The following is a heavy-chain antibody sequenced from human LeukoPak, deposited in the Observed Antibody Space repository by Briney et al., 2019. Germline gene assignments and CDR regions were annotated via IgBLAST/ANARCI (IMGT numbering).Heavy chain of an antibody. Sequence: PGGSLRLSCAAPGFTFSSYAMSWVRQAPGKGLEWVSAISGSGGSTYYADSVKGRFTISRDNSKNTLYLQMNSLRAEDTAVYYCAKARGYSGYELQFDYWGQGTLVTVSS. D-gene: IGHD5-12*01. CDR3: AKARGYSGYELQFDY. CDR1: GFTFSSYA. J-gene: IGHJ4*02. CDR2: ISGSGGST. V-gene: IGHV3-23*01.